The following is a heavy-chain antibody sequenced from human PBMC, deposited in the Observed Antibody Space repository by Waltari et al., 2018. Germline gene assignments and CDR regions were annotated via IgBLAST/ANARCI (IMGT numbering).Heavy chain of an antibody. J-gene: IGHJ4*02. CDR2: IKQDGSAS. CDR1: GFTFSNYW. CDR3: SVSLNY. Sequence: EVQLVESGGGLVQPGGSLRLSCAASGFTFSNYWMDWVRQAPGKGLEWVANIKQDGSASHYVDSVKGRFTISRDNAQNLLYLQMNSLRAGDTAVYYCSVSLNYWGQGTLVTVSS. V-gene: IGHV3-7*01.